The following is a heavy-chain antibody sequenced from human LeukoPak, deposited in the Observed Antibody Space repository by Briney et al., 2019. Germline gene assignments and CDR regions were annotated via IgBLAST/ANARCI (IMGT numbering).Heavy chain of an antibody. CDR1: GGSFSGYY. D-gene: IGHD6-13*01. CDR3: ASYSSSWARGYFDY. CDR2: INHSGST. Sequence: SETLSLTCAVYGGSFSGYYWSWIRQPPGKGLEWIGEINHSGSTNYNPSLKSRVTISVDTSKNQFSLKLSSVTAADTAVYYCASYSSSWARGYFDYWGQGTLVTVSS. J-gene: IGHJ4*02. V-gene: IGHV4-34*01.